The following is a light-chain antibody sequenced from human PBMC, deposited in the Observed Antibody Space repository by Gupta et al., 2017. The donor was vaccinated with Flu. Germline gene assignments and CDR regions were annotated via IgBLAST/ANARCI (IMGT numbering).Light chain of an antibody. V-gene: IGKV3-15*01. CDR3: QQYNDWHPLT. CDR1: QAVSTK. CDR2: GAS. Sequence: EAVTLTCMASQAVSTKIAWYQKRSGQAPRLLRQGASTRASGVSDRFSGSGSETEFTLTINGLQSEDFAVYYCQQYNDWHPLTFGGGTEVEIK. J-gene: IGKJ4*01.